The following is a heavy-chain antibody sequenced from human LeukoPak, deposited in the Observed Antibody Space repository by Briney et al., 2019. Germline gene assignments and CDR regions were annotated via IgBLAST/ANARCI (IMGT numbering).Heavy chain of an antibody. V-gene: IGHV4-59*08. CDR3: ARRLAVTGIYCFDH. J-gene: IGHJ4*02. CDR2: VYYSGAT. D-gene: IGHD6-19*01. CDR1: GGSFSGYY. Sequence: KPSETLSLTCAVYGGSFSGYYWSWIRQPPGKGLKWIGYVYYSGATNYNPSLKSRVTISLDTSKNQFSLRLTSVTAADTAVYYCARRLAVTGIYCFDHWGQGTPVTVSS.